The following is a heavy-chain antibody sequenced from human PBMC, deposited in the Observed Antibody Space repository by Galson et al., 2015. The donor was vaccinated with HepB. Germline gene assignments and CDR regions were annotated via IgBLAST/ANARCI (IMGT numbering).Heavy chain of an antibody. D-gene: IGHD5-18*01. Sequence: QSGAEVKKPGESLKISCKGSGFTFTHYWTAWVRQMPGKGLEWLGIIFPGDFDTRYSPSFQGQVTISADKSISTAYLQWSSLKASDTAMYYCARQGSYGSFDYWGQGTLVTVSS. CDR1: GFTFTHYW. CDR2: IFPGDFDT. CDR3: ARQGSYGSFDY. J-gene: IGHJ4*02. V-gene: IGHV5-51*01.